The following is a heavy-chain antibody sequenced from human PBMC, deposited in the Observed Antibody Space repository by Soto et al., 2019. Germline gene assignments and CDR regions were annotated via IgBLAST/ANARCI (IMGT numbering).Heavy chain of an antibody. Sequence: EVQLVESGGGLVQPGGSLRLSCAASGFTFSSYWMHWVRQAPGKGLVWVSRINSDGSSTYYADSVKGRFTISRDNAKNTLYLQMNSLRAEDTAVYYCVRTSLVVAAATREDYWGQGTLVTVSS. D-gene: IGHD2-15*01. CDR1: GFTFSSYW. J-gene: IGHJ4*02. CDR3: VRTSLVVAAATREDY. CDR2: INSDGSST. V-gene: IGHV3-74*01.